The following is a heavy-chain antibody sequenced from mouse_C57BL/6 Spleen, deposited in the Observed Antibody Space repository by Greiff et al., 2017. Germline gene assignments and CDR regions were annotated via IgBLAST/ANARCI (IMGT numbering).Heavy chain of an antibody. CDR1: GYTFTSYW. J-gene: IGHJ2*01. CDR2: IHPNSGST. CDR3: AREGDCDGYYFDY. D-gene: IGHD2-4*01. Sequence: QVQLQQPGAELVKPGASVKLSCKASGYTFTSYWMHWVKQRPGQGLEWIGMIHPNSGSTNYNEKFKSKATLTVDKSSSTAYMQLSSLQSEDSAVYYCAREGDCDGYYFDYWGQGTTLTVSS. V-gene: IGHV1-64*01.